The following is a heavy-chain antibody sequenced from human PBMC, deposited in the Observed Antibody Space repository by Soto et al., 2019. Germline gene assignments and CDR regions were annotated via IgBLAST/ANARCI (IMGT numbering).Heavy chain of an antibody. Sequence: QVQLVQSGAEVKKPGSSVKVSCKASGGTFSSYAISWVRQAPGQGLEWMGGIIPIFGTATYAQKFQGRVTVTADESTSTAYMERSSLRSEDTAVYYCARVHCSSTSCYPYYYYYGMDVWGQGTTVTVSS. CDR3: ARVHCSSTSCYPYYYYYGMDV. J-gene: IGHJ6*02. CDR1: GGTFSSYA. V-gene: IGHV1-69*01. CDR2: IIPIFGTA. D-gene: IGHD2-2*01.